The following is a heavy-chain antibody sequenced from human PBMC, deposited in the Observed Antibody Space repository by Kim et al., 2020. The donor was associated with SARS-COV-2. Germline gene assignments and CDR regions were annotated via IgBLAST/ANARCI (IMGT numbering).Heavy chain of an antibody. CDR1: GFTFSSYG. Sequence: GGSLRLSCPASGFTFSSYGMHWVRQAPGKGLEWVAVIWYDGSNKYYADSVKGRFTISRDNSKNPLYLQMNSLRADDTAVYYCAKDGCSGGSCSSFDYWVQGSLGSDSS. V-gene: IGHV3-33*06. D-gene: IGHD2-15*01. CDR2: IWYDGSNK. CDR3: AKDGCSGGSCSSFDY. J-gene: IGHJ4*02.